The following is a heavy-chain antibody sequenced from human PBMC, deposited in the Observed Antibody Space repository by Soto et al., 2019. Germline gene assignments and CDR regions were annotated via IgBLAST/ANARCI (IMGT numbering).Heavy chain of an antibody. V-gene: IGHV3-23*01. CDR1: GFTFTYYS. CDR2: ISGRGDTT. CDR3: AKPAGDAFDI. D-gene: IGHD6-25*01. Sequence: PGGSLRLSCVASSGFTFTYYSMSWVRQAPGKGLEWVAHISGRGDTTYYADSVKGRFTISRDNFKSTLYLQMNSLRADDTAVYYCAKPAGDAFDIWGQGTMVTVSS. J-gene: IGHJ3*02.